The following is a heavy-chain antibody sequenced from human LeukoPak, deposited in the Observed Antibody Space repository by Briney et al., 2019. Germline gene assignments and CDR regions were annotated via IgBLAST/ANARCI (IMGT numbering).Heavy chain of an antibody. CDR3: TSSGSSGWPGDY. V-gene: IGHV5-51*01. J-gene: IGHJ4*02. CDR1: GYSFTNYG. D-gene: IGHD6-19*01. Sequence: GESLKISCKGSGYSFTNYGIGWVRQMPGKGLEWMGIIYPGDSDTRYSPSFQGQVTISTDTSISTAYLQWSSLKASDIAMYFCTSSGSSGWPGDYWGQGTLVTVSS. CDR2: IYPGDSDT.